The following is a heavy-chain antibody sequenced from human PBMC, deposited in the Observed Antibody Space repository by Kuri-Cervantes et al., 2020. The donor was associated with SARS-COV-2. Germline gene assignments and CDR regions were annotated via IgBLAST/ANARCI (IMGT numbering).Heavy chain of an antibody. D-gene: IGHD1-1*01. CDR2: IYHSGST. J-gene: IGHJ4*02. CDR1: GGSISSGGYY. V-gene: IGHV4-61*08. CDR3: ARQNWSYYFDY. Sequence: SETLSLTCTVSGGSISSGGYYWSWIRQPPGKGLEWIGYIYHSGSTNYNPSLKSRVTMSVDTSKNQFSLKLSSVTAADTAVYYCARQNWSYYFDYWGQGTLVTVSS.